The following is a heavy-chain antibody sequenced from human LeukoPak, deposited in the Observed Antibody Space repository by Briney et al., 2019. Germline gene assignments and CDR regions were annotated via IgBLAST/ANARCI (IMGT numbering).Heavy chain of an antibody. V-gene: IGHV4-34*01. CDR3: ASGRPFRYLDV. J-gene: IGHJ6*03. D-gene: IGHD2/OR15-2a*01. CDR1: GGSFSGLY. CDR2: INHSGST. Sequence: PSETLSLTCAVYGGSFSGLYWSWIRQPLGKGLEWIGEINHSGSTNYNPSLKNRVTISVDTSKNQFSLKLSSVTAADTAVYYCASGRPFRYLDVWGKGTTVTVSS.